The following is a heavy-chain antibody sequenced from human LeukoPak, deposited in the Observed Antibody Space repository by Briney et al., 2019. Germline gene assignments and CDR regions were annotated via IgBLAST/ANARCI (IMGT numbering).Heavy chain of an antibody. CDR1: GSTFSDNA. D-gene: IGHD1-7*01. CDR2: ISKDGSDK. J-gene: IGHJ4*02. V-gene: IGHV3-30-3*01. Sequence: PGGSLRLSCAASGSTFSDNAMHWVRQAPGKGLEWVAVISKDGSDKYYPGSVRGRFTISRDNSKNTIYLQMDSLRAEDTAIYYCARDYWWNYDYWGQGTLVTVSS. CDR3: ARDYWWNYDY.